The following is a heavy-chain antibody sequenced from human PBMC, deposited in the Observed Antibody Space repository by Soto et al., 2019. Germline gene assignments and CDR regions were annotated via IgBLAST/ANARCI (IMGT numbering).Heavy chain of an antibody. CDR2: ISYDGSNK. D-gene: IGHD2-21*02. V-gene: IGHV3-30-3*01. CDR1: GFTFSSYA. CDR3: ARVLVTSLDC. Sequence: GGSLRLSCAASGFTFSSYAMHWVRQAPGKGLEWVAVISYDGSNKYYADSVKGRFTISRDNSKNTLYLQMNSLRAEDTAVYYCARVLVTSLDCWGQGTLVTVSS. J-gene: IGHJ4*02.